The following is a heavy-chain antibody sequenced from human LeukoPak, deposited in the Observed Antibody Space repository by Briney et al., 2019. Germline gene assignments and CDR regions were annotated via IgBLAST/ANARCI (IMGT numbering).Heavy chain of an antibody. V-gene: IGHV3-23*01. J-gene: IGHJ4*02. Sequence: GGSLRVSCAASGFTFSNYAGNWVRQAPGKGLEWVSTITGSGGSTFYADSVKGRFTISRDNSMDTLYLQMSSLRAEDTAVYYCAKDRGRYYDSSGYYWGYYFDSWGQGILVTVST. D-gene: IGHD3-22*01. CDR1: GFTFSNYA. CDR3: AKDRGRYYDSSGYYWGYYFDS. CDR2: ITGSGGST.